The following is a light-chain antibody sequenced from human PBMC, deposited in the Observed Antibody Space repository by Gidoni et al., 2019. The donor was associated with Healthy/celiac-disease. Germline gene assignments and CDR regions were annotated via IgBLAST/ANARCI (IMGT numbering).Light chain of an antibody. CDR1: QSVSSN. CDR3: QQYNNWLKT. Sequence: EIVMTQSPATLSVSPGERATLSCRASQSVSSNLAWYQQKPGQAPRLLIYGASTRATGIPARFIVSGSGTEFTLTISSLQSEDFAVYYCQQYNNWLKTFGQGTKVEIK. V-gene: IGKV3-15*01. J-gene: IGKJ1*01. CDR2: GAS.